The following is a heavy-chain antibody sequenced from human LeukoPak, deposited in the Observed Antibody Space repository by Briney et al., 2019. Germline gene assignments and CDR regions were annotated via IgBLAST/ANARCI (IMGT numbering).Heavy chain of an antibody. J-gene: IGHJ4*02. D-gene: IGHD3-3*01. CDR2: IYTSGRT. Sequence: SQTLSLTCTVSGGSISSGNYYWSWHRQPAGKGLEWIGHIYTSGRTNYNPSRKSRVTISVDTYKNQYFQKLSSVADAGAAWYYCAREGYDSLWGQGTLVTVSS. CDR3: AREGYDSL. CDR1: GGSISSGNYY. V-gene: IGHV4-61*09.